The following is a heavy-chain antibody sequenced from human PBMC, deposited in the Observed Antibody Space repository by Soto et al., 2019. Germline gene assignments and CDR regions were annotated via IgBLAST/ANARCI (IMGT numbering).Heavy chain of an antibody. CDR3: ATQDIVVVVAATPFDY. CDR1: GGTFSSYA. D-gene: IGHD2-15*01. Sequence: QVQLVQSGAEVKKPGSSVKVSCKASGGTFSSYAISWVRQAPGQGLEWMGGIIPIFGTANYAQKFQGRVTITADESTSTAYRELSSLRSEDTAVYYCATQDIVVVVAATPFDYWGQGTLVTVSS. J-gene: IGHJ4*02. CDR2: IIPIFGTA. V-gene: IGHV1-69*12.